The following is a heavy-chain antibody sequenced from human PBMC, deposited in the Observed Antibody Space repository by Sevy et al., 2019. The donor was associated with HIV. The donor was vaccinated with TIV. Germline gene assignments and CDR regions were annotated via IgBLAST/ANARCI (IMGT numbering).Heavy chain of an antibody. V-gene: IGHV4-59*01. CDR1: GGSISSYY. J-gene: IGHJ3*02. CDR2: IYYSGST. CDR3: ARSRSSGSYYNYYDAFDI. D-gene: IGHD3-10*01. Sequence: SETLSLTCTVSGGSISSYYWSWIRQPPGKGLEWIGYIYYSGSTNYNPSPMSRVTISVDTYQNQFPVKLSSVTAADTDVYYCARSRSSGSYYNYYDAFDIWGQGTMVTVSS.